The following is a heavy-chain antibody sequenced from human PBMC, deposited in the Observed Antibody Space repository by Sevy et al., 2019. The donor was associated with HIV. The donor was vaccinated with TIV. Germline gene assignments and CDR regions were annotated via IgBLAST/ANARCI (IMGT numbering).Heavy chain of an antibody. J-gene: IGHJ4*02. Sequence: SETLSLTCAVYGGSLSGYHWSWIRQPPGKGLEWIGEIMPSGITNYNPSLKSRVSISIDTSKNQFSLKVNSVTAADTAIYYCARGQWEHPFWGQGTQVTVSS. V-gene: IGHV4-34*01. CDR2: IMPSGIT. D-gene: IGHD1-26*01. CDR3: ARGQWEHPF. CDR1: GGSLSGYH.